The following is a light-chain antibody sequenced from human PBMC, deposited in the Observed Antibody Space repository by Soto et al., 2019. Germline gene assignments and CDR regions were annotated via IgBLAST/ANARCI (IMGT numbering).Light chain of an antibody. CDR3: QQYNNWPWT. CDR2: GAS. J-gene: IGKJ1*01. V-gene: IGKV3-15*01. Sequence: EIVMTQSPATLSVSPGERATLSCRASQSVSSNLAWYQQKPGQAPRLLIYGASTRATGSPARFSGSGSGTEFTLTISSLQSEDFAVYYCQQYNNWPWTGGQGTKVEIK. CDR1: QSVSSN.